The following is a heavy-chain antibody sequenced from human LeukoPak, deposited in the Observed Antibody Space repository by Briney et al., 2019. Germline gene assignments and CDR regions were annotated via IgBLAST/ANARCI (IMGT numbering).Heavy chain of an antibody. Sequence: GASVKVSCKASGGTFSSHAISWVRQAPGQGLQWMGGIISIFGTANYAQDFLGRVTITADESTSTAYMELSSLRSEDTAAYYCATEWADAFDIWGQGTMVTVSS. D-gene: IGHD1-26*01. V-gene: IGHV1-69*13. CDR2: IISIFGTA. CDR3: ATEWADAFDI. J-gene: IGHJ3*02. CDR1: GGTFSSHA.